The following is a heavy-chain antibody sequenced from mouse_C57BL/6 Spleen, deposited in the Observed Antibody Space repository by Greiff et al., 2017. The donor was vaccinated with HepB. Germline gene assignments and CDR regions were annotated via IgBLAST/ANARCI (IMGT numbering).Heavy chain of an antibody. CDR1: GFSLTSYG. CDR2: IWAGGST. J-gene: IGHJ2*01. Sequence: QVQLKQSGPGLVAPSQCLSITCTVSGFSLTSYGVHWVRQPPGKGLEWLGVIWAGGSTTYNSALMSRLSIIKDNSTSQVFLKMNSLQTSDTSMYYCARLEDIWVQGTTLTVSS. CDR3: ARLEDI. D-gene: IGHD1-3*01. V-gene: IGHV2-9*02.